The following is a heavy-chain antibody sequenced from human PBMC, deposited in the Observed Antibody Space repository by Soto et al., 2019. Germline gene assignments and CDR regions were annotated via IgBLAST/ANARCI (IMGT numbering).Heavy chain of an antibody. Sequence: QVQLVQSGAEVKKPGASVKVSCKASGYTFTSYDINWVRQATGQGLEWMGWMNPNSGNTAYAQKFQGRVTMTRNTSISTAYNDLGSLSSENSAVYYGAREWVGRLTAPWGQGTLVTVSS. D-gene: IGHD6-19*01. CDR1: GYTFTSYD. J-gene: IGHJ5*02. V-gene: IGHV1-8*01. CDR2: MNPNSGNT. CDR3: AREWVGRLTAP.